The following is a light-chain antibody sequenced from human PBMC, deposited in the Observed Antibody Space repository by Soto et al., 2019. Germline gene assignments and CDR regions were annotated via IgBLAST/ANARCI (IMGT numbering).Light chain of an antibody. CDR1: SGDIGSYNR. Sequence: QSALTQPASVSGSPGQSITITYTGTSGDIGSYNRVSWYQQHPGKAPKLIIYEVTDRPSGVSNRFSGSKSGNTASLTISGLQAEDEAEYYCSSYTNINTRACVFGTGTKLTV. V-gene: IGLV2-14*01. CDR3: SSYTNINTRACV. J-gene: IGLJ1*01. CDR2: EVT.